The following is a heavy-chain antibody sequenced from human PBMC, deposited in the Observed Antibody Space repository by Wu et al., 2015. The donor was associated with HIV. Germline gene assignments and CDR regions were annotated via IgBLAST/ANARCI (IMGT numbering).Heavy chain of an antibody. J-gene: IGHJ4*02. V-gene: IGHV1-69-2*01. D-gene: IGHD1-1*01. CDR2: VDPENGQT. Sequence: VQLLQSGADLKKPGTTVKVSCKISGFSFIDYYISWVQQAPGKGPEWMGFVDPENGQTMYAAEFQGRVTITADTSTDTVYMDLRRLTPADTAVYYCATSLEVSGFDYWGQGTLVTVSS. CDR3: ATSLEVSGFDY. CDR1: GFSFIDYY.